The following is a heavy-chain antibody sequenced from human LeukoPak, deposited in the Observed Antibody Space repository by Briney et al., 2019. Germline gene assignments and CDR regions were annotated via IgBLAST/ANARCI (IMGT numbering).Heavy chain of an antibody. CDR1: GGSISSGDYS. V-gene: IGHV4-30-4*01. D-gene: IGHD2-21*02. CDR3: ARGRTVVTAFFVVFDY. Sequence: PPQTLSLTCTVSGGSISSGDYSWSWIRQPPGKGLEWIGYIYYSGSTYYNPSLKSRVTISVDTSKNQFSLKLSSVTAADTAVYYCARGRTVVTAFFVVFDYWGQGTLVTVSS. J-gene: IGHJ4*02. CDR2: IYYSGST.